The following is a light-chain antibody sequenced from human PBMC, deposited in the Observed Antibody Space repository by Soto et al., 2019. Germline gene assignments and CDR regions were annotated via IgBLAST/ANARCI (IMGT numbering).Light chain of an antibody. J-gene: IGLJ1*01. Sequence: QSVLTQPASVSGSPGQSITISCTGTSSDVGRYNYVSWYQQHPGKAPKLLIYDVTNRPSGVSNRFSGSKSGNTASLTISGLQAEDEADFYCSSYTTSSTYVFGTGNKLTVL. CDR2: DVT. V-gene: IGLV2-14*01. CDR3: SSYTTSSTYV. CDR1: SSDVGRYNY.